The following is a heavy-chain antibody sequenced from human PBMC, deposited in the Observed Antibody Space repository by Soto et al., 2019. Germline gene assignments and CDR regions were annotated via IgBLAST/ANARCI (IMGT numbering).Heavy chain of an antibody. V-gene: IGHV5-51*01. CDR3: VRVGLLVATSPSNGCSDP. D-gene: IGHD1-26*01. Sequence: GEYLKISCKGSGYTFTSHWIGWVRQMPGKGLEWMGIIYPGDSDTRYSPSFQGQVIISADKSITTAYLQWSSLKASDTAMYYCVRVGLLVATSPSNGCSDPSGQATLVTVFS. CDR2: IYPGDSDT. CDR1: GYTFTSHW. J-gene: IGHJ5*02.